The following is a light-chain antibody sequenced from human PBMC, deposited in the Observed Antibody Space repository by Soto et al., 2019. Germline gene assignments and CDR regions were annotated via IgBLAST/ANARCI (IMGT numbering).Light chain of an antibody. J-gene: IGKJ4*01. CDR2: DIS. Sequence: DIQMTQAPSTLSASVGDRVTITCRASHNINNWLVWYQQKPGKAPKVLIYDISTLGRGVPSRFSGSGSGTEFTRTISGLQPDDFATYYCQQYNANFGGGTKVEI. CDR1: HNINNW. CDR3: QQYNAN. V-gene: IGKV1-5*01.